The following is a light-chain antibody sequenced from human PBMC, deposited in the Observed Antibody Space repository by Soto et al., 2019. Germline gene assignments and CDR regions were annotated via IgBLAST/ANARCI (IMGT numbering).Light chain of an antibody. Sequence: QSALTPPASVSGSPGQSITISCTGTSSDVGGYNYVSWYQQHPGKAPKLMIYDVTNRPSGVSNRFSGSKSGNTASLTISVLQAEDEADYCCSSYTSSSPLVFGGGTKLTVL. J-gene: IGLJ2*01. CDR3: SSYTSSSPLV. CDR1: SSDVGGYNY. CDR2: DVT. V-gene: IGLV2-14*01.